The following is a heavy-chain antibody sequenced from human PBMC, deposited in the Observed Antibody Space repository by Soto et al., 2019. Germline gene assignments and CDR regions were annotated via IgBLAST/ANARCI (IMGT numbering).Heavy chain of an antibody. Sequence: SETLSLTCTVSGGSISSSSYYWGWIRQPPGKGLEWIGSIYYSGSTYYNPSLKSRVTISVDTSKNQFSLKLSSVTAADTAVYYCARRGPTGKNGMDVWGQGTTVTVSS. CDR3: ARRGPTGKNGMDV. CDR2: IYYSGST. D-gene: IGHD3-10*01. CDR1: GGSISSSSYY. V-gene: IGHV4-39*01. J-gene: IGHJ6*02.